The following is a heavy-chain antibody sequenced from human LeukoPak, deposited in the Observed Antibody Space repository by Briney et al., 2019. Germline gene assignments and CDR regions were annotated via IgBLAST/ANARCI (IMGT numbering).Heavy chain of an antibody. CDR1: GGSISSGDYY. CDR2: IYYSGST. D-gene: IGHD2-2*02. CDR3: ARAGFRCSSTSCYTDYYYYYYMDV. V-gene: IGHV4-30-4*08. J-gene: IGHJ6*03. Sequence: SQTLSLTCTVSGGSISSGDYYWSWIRQPPGKGLEWIGYIYYSGSTYYNPSLKSRVTISVDTSKNQFSLKLSSVTAADTAVYYCARAGFRCSSTSCYTDYYYYYYMDVWGKGTTVTVSS.